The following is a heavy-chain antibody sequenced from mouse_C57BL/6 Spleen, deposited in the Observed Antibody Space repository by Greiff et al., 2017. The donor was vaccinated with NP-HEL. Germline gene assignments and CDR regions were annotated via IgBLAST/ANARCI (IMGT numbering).Heavy chain of an antibody. J-gene: IGHJ1*03. CDR2: ISYDGSN. CDR1: GYSITSGYY. D-gene: IGHD2-3*01. Sequence: DVQLQESGPGLVKPSQSLSLTCSVTGYSITSGYYWNWIRQFPGNKLEWMGYISYDGSNNYNPSLKNRISITPDTSKNQFFLKLNSVTTEDTATYYCARASMKWYFDVWGTRTTVTVSS. CDR3: ARASMKWYFDV. V-gene: IGHV3-6*01.